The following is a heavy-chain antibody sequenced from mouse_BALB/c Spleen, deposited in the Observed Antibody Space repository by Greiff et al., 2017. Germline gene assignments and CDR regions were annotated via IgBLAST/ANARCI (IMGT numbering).Heavy chain of an antibody. CDR1: GFTFSSYT. CDR2: IRNGGGST. Sequence: EVKLMESGGGLVQPGGSLKLSCAASGFTFSSYTMSWVRQTPEKRLEWVAYIRNGGGSTYYPDTVKGRFTISRDNAKNTLYLQMSSLKSEDTAMYYCARGYGNYVDWFAYWGQGTLVTVSA. J-gene: IGHJ3*01. D-gene: IGHD2-10*02. V-gene: IGHV5-12-2*01. CDR3: ARGYGNYVDWFAY.